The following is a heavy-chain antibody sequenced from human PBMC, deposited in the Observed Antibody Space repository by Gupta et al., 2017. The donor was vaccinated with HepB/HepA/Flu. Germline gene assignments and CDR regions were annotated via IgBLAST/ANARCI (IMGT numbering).Heavy chain of an antibody. J-gene: IGHJ6*02. Sequence: EVQLVESGGGVVQPGGSLRLSCAASGFTFDDYAMPWVRQAPGKGLEWVSLISGDGGSTYYADSVKGRFTISRDNSKNSLYLQMNSLRTEDTALYYCAKLAQTTESIRFLEWSRGYGMDVWGQGTTVTVSS. CDR3: AKLAQTTESIRFLEWSRGYGMDV. CDR2: ISGDGGST. V-gene: IGHV3-43*02. D-gene: IGHD3-3*01. CDR1: GFTFDDYA.